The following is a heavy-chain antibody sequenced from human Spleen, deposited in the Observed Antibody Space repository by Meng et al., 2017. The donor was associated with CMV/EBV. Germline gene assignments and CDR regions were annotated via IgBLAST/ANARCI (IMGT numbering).Heavy chain of an antibody. J-gene: IGHJ5*01. Sequence: GESLKISCEASGFRLDNYGMSWVRQPPGKGLEWVAFIRDDGTNIRYGDSVKGRFTISRDNSKNTLYLHMNTLRVEDTAAYFCGRNWRGNWFDPWGQGISVTVSS. CDR1: GFRLDNYG. V-gene: IGHV3-30*02. CDR2: IRDDGTNI. CDR3: GRNWRGNWFDP.